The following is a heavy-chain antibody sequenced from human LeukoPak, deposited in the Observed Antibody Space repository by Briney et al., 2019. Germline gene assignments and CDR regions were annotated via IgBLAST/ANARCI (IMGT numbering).Heavy chain of an antibody. J-gene: IGHJ4*02. Sequence: GGSLRLSCAGSEVTLNSFAMHWVRVAPGKGLEWVAAISYDGEDEFYADSVRGRFTISRDNSKSTLHLQMDSLRPEDTAIFYCARAHCSSTDRPPDHWGQGALVIVSS. V-gene: IGHV3-30*01. CDR3: ARAHCSSTDRPPDH. CDR1: EVTLNSFA. CDR2: ISYDGEDE. D-gene: IGHD2-2*01.